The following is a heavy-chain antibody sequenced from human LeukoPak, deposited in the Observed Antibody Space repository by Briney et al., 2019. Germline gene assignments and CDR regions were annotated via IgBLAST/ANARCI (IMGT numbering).Heavy chain of an antibody. Sequence: AKSLRLSSPVYRLPFSSYGMHWVRPAPSKGMEWVAVISYTVSNKHYEDSVKDRLTISRDNSKNTMYLQMTSLRADDTAVYYSAKDPHYYGSGSYYNNENCFDPWGQGTLVTVSS. CDR1: RLPFSSYG. CDR3: AKDPHYYGSGSYYNNENCFDP. V-gene: IGHV3-30*18. D-gene: IGHD3-10*01. J-gene: IGHJ5*02. CDR2: ISYTVSNK.